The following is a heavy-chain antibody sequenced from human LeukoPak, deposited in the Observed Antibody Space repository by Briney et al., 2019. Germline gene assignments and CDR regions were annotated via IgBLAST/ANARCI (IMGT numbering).Heavy chain of an antibody. V-gene: IGHV4-39*01. CDR2: IYYSGST. CDR1: GGSITTNSYY. Sequence: PSETLSLTCTVSGGSITTNSYYWGWIRQPPGKGLEWIGTIYYSGSTYYNPSLKSRVTISVDTSQNQFSLNLSSVTAADTAVYYCAKAGPSSGWYEGFDYWGPGTLVTVSS. J-gene: IGHJ4*02. D-gene: IGHD6-19*01. CDR3: AKAGPSSGWYEGFDY.